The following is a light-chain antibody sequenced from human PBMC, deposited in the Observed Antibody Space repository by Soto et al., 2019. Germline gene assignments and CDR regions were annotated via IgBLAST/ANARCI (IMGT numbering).Light chain of an antibody. CDR3: QQYNSWT. J-gene: IGKJ1*01. V-gene: IGKV1-5*01. Sequence: DIHMTQSPSTLSASVGYIFTITCRASQNVSSWLAWYQKKPGKAPGLLIYDASSLESGVPSRFSGNGSGTEFTLTISRMQPDDFATYYCQQYNSWTFGQGTKVDIK. CDR1: QNVSSW. CDR2: DAS.